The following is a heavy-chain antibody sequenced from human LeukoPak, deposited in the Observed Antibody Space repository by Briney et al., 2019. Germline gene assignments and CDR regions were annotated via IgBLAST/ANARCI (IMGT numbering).Heavy chain of an antibody. CDR2: IKQDGSEK. Sequence: PGGSLRLSCAASGFTFSSYWMSWVRQAPGKVLEWVANIKQDGSEKYYVDSVKGRFTISRDNAKNSLYLQMNSLRAEDTAVYYCAKDDDWGRYKHWGQGTLVTVSS. D-gene: IGHD3-16*01. CDR3: AKDDDWGRYKH. J-gene: IGHJ1*01. CDR1: GFTFSSYW. V-gene: IGHV3-7*03.